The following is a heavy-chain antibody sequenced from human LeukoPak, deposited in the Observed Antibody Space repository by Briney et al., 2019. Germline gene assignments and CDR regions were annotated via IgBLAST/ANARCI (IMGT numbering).Heavy chain of an antibody. CDR2: IYYSGST. Sequence: SETLSLTCTVSGGSISSYYWNWIRQPPGKGLEWIGHIYYSGSTNYNPSLKSRVSISVDTSKNQFSLKLSSVTAADTAMYYCARGVVRAVITFDYWGQGTLVTVSS. D-gene: IGHD3-10*01. V-gene: IGHV4-59*01. CDR3: ARGVVRAVITFDY. J-gene: IGHJ4*02. CDR1: GGSISSYY.